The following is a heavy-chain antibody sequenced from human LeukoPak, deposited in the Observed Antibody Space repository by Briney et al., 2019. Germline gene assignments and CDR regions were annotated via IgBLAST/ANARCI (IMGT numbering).Heavy chain of an antibody. J-gene: IGHJ5*02. V-gene: IGHV4-59*11. D-gene: IGHD6-13*01. CDR1: GGSISGHY. CDR3: ARDGEVLSSSWFWFDP. Sequence: SETLSLTCTVSGGSISGHYWSWIRQPPKKGLEWIGFIYYNGSTNYNPSLKSRVTISVDTSKNQFSLKLSSVTAADTAVYYCARDGEVLSSSWFWFDPWGQGTLVTVSS. CDR2: IYYNGST.